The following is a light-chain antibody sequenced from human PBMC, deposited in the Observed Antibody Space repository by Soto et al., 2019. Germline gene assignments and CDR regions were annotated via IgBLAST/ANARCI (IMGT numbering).Light chain of an antibody. CDR2: DVS. CDR1: RSDVGSYNY. V-gene: IGLV2-14*03. Sequence: QSALTQPASVSGSPGQSITISCTGTRSDVGSYNYVAWYQQHPGKAPKLMIYDVSNRSSGISNRFSGSKSGNTASLTIAGLQAEDDADYYCSSYTTSSTVVFGTGTKVTVL. J-gene: IGLJ1*01. CDR3: SSYTTSSTVV.